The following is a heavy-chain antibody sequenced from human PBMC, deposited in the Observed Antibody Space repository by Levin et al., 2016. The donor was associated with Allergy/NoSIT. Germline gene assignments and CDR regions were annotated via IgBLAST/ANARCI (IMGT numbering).Heavy chain of an antibody. Sequence: WIRQPPGKGLEWVAVISYDGSNKYYADSVKGRFTISRDNSKNTLYLQMNSLRAEDTAVYYCARAFYGDYVGYFDYWGQGTLVTVSS. V-gene: IGHV3-30*04. D-gene: IGHD4-17*01. CDR3: ARAFYGDYVGYFDY. CDR2: ISYDGSNK. J-gene: IGHJ4*02.